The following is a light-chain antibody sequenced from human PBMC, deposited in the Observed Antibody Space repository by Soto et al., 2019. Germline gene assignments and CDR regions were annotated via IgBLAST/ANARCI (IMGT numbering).Light chain of an antibody. CDR1: QTVSSS. J-gene: IGKJ1*01. CDR2: DAS. CDR3: QQYNNWPPWA. Sequence: EIVMTQSPATLSVSPGEGATLSCRASQTVSSSLAWYQQKPGQAPRLLIYDASTRATGIPARFSGSGSGTEFTLTISSLQSEDFAVYYCQQYNNWPPWAFGQGTKVEIK. V-gene: IGKV3-15*01.